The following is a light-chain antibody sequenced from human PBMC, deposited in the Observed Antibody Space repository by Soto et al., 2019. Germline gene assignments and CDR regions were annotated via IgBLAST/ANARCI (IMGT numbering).Light chain of an antibody. Sequence: EIVLTQSPATLSLSPGERATLPCRASQSVSGYLAWYQQRPGQAPRLLIYDASNRATGIPARFSGSGSGTEFTLTISSLRPEDFATYYCQQYSDYSSFGQGTKVDIK. CDR2: DAS. V-gene: IGKV3-11*01. CDR3: QQYSDYSS. CDR1: QSVSGY. J-gene: IGKJ1*01.